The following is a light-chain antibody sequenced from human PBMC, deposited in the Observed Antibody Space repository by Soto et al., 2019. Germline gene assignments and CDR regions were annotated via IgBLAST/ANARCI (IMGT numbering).Light chain of an antibody. CDR3: QQYHDWWT. V-gene: IGKV3-15*01. Sequence: EVVMTQSPATLSVSPGERATLSCRASQRVSSNLAWYQQSPGQAPRLLIYDASTRATGLPARFSGSGSGKEFTLTISSLQSEDIAVYYCQQYHDWWTFGQGTKVEIK. CDR2: DAS. CDR1: QRVSSN. J-gene: IGKJ1*01.